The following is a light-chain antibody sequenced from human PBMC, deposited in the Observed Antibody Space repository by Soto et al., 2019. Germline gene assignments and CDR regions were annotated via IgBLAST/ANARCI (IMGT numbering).Light chain of an antibody. CDR1: SSDIGSYVF. CDR3: SIFAGGNSVI. J-gene: IGLJ2*01. Sequence: QSALTQPPSASGSPGQSVAISCTGTSSDIGSYVFVSWYQQHPGKAPKLLIYEVTKRPSGVPDRFSGSKSGNTASLTVSGLQVEDEADYYCSIFAGGNSVIFGGGTKLTVL. V-gene: IGLV2-8*01. CDR2: EVT.